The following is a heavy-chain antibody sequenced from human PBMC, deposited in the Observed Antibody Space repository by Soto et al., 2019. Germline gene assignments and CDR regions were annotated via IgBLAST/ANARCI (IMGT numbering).Heavy chain of an antibody. Sequence: QVQLVQSGAEVKKPGASVKVSCRGSGYTFTSYDINWARQATGQGVEWMGWMNPNSGNTGSAQKSQGRVTMTRNTSISTPYMELSSLRAEDTAVYYCARGGFLEWPNPAFDIWGQGTMVTFSS. CDR1: GYTFTSYD. J-gene: IGHJ3*02. V-gene: IGHV1-8*01. D-gene: IGHD3-3*01. CDR2: MNPNSGNT. CDR3: ARGGFLEWPNPAFDI.